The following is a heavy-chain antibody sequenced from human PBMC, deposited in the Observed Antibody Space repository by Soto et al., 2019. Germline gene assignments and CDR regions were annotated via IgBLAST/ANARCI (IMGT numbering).Heavy chain of an antibody. CDR1: GGSVSSGSYY. CDR2: IYYSGST. D-gene: IGHD2-15*01. V-gene: IGHV4-61*01. J-gene: IGHJ5*02. Sequence: SETLSLTCTVSGGSVSSGSYYWSWIRQPPGNGLEWIGYIYYSGSTNYNPSLKSRVTISVDTSKNQFSLKLSSVTAADTAVYYCARIVVVVAATGEWFDPWGKGNLVTVSS. CDR3: ARIVVVVAATGEWFDP.